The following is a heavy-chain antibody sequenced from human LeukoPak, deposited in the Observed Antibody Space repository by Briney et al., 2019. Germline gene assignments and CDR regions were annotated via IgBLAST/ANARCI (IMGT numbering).Heavy chain of an antibody. CDR3: ARDEVNWFDP. Sequence: SETLSLTCTVSGGSISSHYWSWIRQPPGKGLEWIGYIYYSGSTNYNPSLKSRVTISVDTSKNQLSLKLSSVTAADTAVYYCARDEVNWFDPWGQGTLVTVSS. V-gene: IGHV4-59*11. J-gene: IGHJ5*02. CDR2: IYYSGST. CDR1: GGSISSHY.